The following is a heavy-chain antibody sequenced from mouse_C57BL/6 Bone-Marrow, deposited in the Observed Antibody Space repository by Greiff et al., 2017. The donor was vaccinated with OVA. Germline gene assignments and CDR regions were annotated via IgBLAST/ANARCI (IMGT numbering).Heavy chain of an antibody. V-gene: IGHV7-3*01. CDR1: GFTFTDYY. CDR3: ARMSCLNADYAMDY. Sequence: DVKLVESGGGLVQPGGSLSLSCAASGFTFTDYYMSWVRQPPGKALEWLGFIRNKANGYTTEYSASVKGRFTISRDHSQSILYLQMHDLRAEDRATYDSARMSCLNADYAMDYWGQGTSVTVSS. CDR2: IRNKANGYTT. J-gene: IGHJ4*01.